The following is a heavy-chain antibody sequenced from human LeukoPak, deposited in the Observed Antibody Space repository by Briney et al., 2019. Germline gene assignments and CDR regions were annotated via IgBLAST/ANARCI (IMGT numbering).Heavy chain of an antibody. CDR2: IYHSVST. D-gene: IGHD2-15*01. Sequence: PSEPLSLTCAVSCGSISRRLWWRWVRQAPGKGLVWIGEIYHSVSTNYNPALKSRVTISVDKPNNQFSLKLSSVTAADTAVYYCARGWNYGMDVWGKGTTVTVSS. CDR3: ARGWNYGMDV. CDR1: CGSISRRLW. J-gene: IGHJ6*04. V-gene: IGHV4-4*02.